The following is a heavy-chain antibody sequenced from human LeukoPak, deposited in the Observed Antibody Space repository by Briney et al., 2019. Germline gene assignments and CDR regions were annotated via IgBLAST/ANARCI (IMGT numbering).Heavy chain of an antibody. V-gene: IGHV4-61*02. CDR1: GVSISSASYY. CDR3: AREREGPYGYLDY. CDR2: IYISGST. D-gene: IGHD4-17*01. J-gene: IGHJ4*02. Sequence: SQTLSLTCTVSGVSISSASYYWSWIRQPAGKALEWIGRIYISGSTNYKSSLKSRVTISLDTSKNQFSLKLSSVTAADTAVYYCAREREGPYGYLDYWGQGTLVIVSS.